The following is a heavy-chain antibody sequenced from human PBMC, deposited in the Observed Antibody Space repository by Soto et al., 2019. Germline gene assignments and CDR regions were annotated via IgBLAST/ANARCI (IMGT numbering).Heavy chain of an antibody. V-gene: IGHV3-23*01. CDR1: GFSFSNFA. J-gene: IGHJ5*02. D-gene: IGHD6-13*01. CDR3: AKDYASTWYWYFDP. Sequence: GSLRLSCAASGFSFSNFAMSWVRQAPGTGLEWVSSISGSGDKTYYLDSVKGRFTISRDNSKNTLYLHMNSLGAEDTAVYFCAKDYASTWYWYFDPWGQGTLVTVSS. CDR2: ISGSGDKT.